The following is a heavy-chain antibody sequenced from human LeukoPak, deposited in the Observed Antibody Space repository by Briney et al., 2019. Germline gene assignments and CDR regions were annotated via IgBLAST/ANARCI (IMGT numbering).Heavy chain of an antibody. D-gene: IGHD3-3*01. V-gene: IGHV1-18*01. CDR3: ARDLAKETYDFWSGYYFDY. J-gene: IGHJ4*02. CDR1: GYTFTSYG. Sequence: ASVKVSCKASGYTFTSYGISWVRQAPGQGLEWMGWISAYNGNTNYAQKLQGRVTMTTDTSTSIAYMELRSLRSDDTAVYYCARDLAKETYDFWSGYYFDYWGQGTLVTVSS. CDR2: ISAYNGNT.